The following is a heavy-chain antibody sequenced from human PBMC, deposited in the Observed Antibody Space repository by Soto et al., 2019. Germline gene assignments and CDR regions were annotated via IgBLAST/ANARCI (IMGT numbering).Heavy chain of an antibody. D-gene: IGHD6-13*01. CDR3: ARDLALFIAAAGPQGDY. J-gene: IGHJ4*02. V-gene: IGHV1-18*01. Sequence: QVQLVQSGAEVKKPGASVKDSCKASGYTFTSYGISWVRQAPGQGLEWMGWISAYNGNTNYAQKLQGRVTMTTDTSTSTAYMELRSLRSDDTAVYYCARDLALFIAAAGPQGDYWGQGTLVTVSS. CDR1: GYTFTSYG. CDR2: ISAYNGNT.